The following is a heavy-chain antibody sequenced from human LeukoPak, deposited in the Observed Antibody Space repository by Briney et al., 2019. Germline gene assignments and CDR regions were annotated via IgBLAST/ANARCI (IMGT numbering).Heavy chain of an antibody. CDR2: IYYSGST. J-gene: IGHJ5*02. Sequence: SETLSLTCTVSGGSISSYYWSWLRQPPGKGLEWIGYIYYSGSTNYNPSLKSRVTISVDTSKNQFSLKLSSVTAADTAVYYCARENDYGDYALWFDPWGQGTLVTVSS. CDR1: GGSISSYY. V-gene: IGHV4-59*01. CDR3: ARENDYGDYALWFDP. D-gene: IGHD4-17*01.